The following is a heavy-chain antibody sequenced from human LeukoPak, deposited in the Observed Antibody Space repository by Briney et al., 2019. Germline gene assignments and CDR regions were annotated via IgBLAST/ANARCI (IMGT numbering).Heavy chain of an antibody. Sequence: GGSLRLSCVASGFTFSNYLMNWVRQAPGKGLEWVSGISHSGSGIYYADSVKGRFTISRDNSKNTLYLQMDRLRVEDTAVYYCAMALDYWGQGTLVTVSS. V-gene: IGHV3-23*01. CDR1: GFTFSNYL. J-gene: IGHJ4*02. CDR2: ISHSGSGI. CDR3: AMALDY.